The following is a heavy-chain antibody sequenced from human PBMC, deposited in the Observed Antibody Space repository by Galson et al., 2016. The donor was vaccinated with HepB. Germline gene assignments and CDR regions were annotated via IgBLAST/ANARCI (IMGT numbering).Heavy chain of an antibody. J-gene: IGHJ2*01. CDR2: ISGSGGNS. Sequence: SLRLSCAASGFIFSSYAMSWVRQAPGKGLEWVSAISGSGGNSYYADSVKGRFTISRDNSKNTLYVQMHSLRAEDTAVYYCAKDYYDSSGYRSYWYFDLWGRGTLVTVSS. D-gene: IGHD3-22*01. CDR1: GFIFSSYA. CDR3: AKDYYDSSGYRSYWYFDL. V-gene: IGHV3-23*01.